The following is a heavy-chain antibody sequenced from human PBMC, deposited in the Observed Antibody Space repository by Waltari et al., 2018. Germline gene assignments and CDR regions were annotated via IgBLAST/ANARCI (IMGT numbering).Heavy chain of an antibody. Sequence: QVQLQESGPGLVKPSETLSLTCTVSGGSISSSYWSWIRPPPGKGLEWIGYFYYSGSTNYNPSLKSRVTISLDTSKNQFSLELSSVTAADTAVYYCARGMAYCGGDCYSGFDYWGQGTLVTVSS. CDR2: FYYSGST. D-gene: IGHD2-21*02. CDR3: ARGMAYCGGDCYSGFDY. J-gene: IGHJ4*02. CDR1: GGSISSSY. V-gene: IGHV4-59*01.